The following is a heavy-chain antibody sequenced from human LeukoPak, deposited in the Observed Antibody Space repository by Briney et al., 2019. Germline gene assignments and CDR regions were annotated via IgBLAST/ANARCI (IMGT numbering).Heavy chain of an antibody. V-gene: IGHV1-69*13. D-gene: IGHD6-13*01. CDR2: IIPIFGTA. CDR1: GYTFTGYY. Sequence: SVKVSCKASGYTFTGYYMHWVRQAPGQGLEWMGGIIPIFGTANYAQKFQGRVTITADESTSTAYMELSSLRSEDTAVYYCARGRSGQQLVDWGQGTLVTVSS. J-gene: IGHJ4*02. CDR3: ARGRSGQQLVD.